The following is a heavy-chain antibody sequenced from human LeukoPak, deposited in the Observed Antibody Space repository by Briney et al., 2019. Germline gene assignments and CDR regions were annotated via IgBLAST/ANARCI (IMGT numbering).Heavy chain of an antibody. CDR3: VREYSSSSGRAFDM. D-gene: IGHD6-6*01. J-gene: IGHJ3*02. Sequence: GGSLRLSCAASGFTFSSYWMHWVRQTPGKGLVWVSRISTDGSSTNSADSVKGRLTISRDNAKDTLYLQMNSLRAEDTAVYYCVREYSSSSGRAFDMWGQGTMVTVSP. CDR2: ISTDGSST. V-gene: IGHV3-74*01. CDR1: GFTFSSYW.